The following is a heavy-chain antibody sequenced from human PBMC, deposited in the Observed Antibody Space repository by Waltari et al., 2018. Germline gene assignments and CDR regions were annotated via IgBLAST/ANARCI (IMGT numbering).Heavy chain of an antibody. J-gene: IGHJ4*02. D-gene: IGHD3-3*01. CDR2: ISGSGGST. V-gene: IGHV3-23*01. CDR3: TKDQDFWSGYPDY. CDR1: GFPFSSYA. Sequence: EVQLFESGGGLVQPGGSLRLSCAASGFPFSSYAMSWVRQAPGKGLEWVSAISGSGGSTYYADSVKGRFTITRDNSKNTLYLQMNSLRAEDTAVYCCTKDQDFWSGYPDYWGQGTLVTVSS.